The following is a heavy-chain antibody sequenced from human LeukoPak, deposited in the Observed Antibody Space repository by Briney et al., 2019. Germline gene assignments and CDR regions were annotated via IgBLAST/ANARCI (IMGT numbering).Heavy chain of an antibody. J-gene: IGHJ4*02. CDR2: INHSGST. CDR1: GGSFSGYY. Sequence: SETLSLTCAVYGGSFSGYYWSWIRQPPGKRLEWIGEINHSGSTNYNPSLKSRVTISVDTSKNQFSLKLSSVTAADTAVYYCARGYGDYGLKNWGQGTLVTVSS. V-gene: IGHV4-34*01. CDR3: ARGYGDYGLKN. D-gene: IGHD4-17*01.